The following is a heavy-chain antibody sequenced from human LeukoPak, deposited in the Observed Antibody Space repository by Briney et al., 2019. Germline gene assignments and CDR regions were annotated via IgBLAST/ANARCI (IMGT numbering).Heavy chain of an antibody. CDR2: IIPIFGTA. J-gene: IGHJ3*02. V-gene: IGHV1-69*05. CDR3: ARELKPPGIAAADMSSGEEFGRAFDI. Sequence: AASVKVSCKASGGTFSSYAISWARQAPGQGLEWMGGIIPIFGTANYAQKFQDRVTITTDESTSTAYMELSSLRSEDTAVYYCARELKPPGIAAADMSSGEEFGRAFDIWGQGTWSPSPQ. D-gene: IGHD6-13*01. CDR1: GGTFSSYA.